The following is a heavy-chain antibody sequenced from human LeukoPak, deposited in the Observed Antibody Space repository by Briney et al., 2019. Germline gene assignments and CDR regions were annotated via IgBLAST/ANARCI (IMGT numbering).Heavy chain of an antibody. CDR3: ARAWPIFDY. D-gene: IGHD5-24*01. J-gene: IGHJ4*02. Sequence: RGSLRLSCAASELTFSTYWMSWVRQAPGKGLEWVANIKQDGSEKYYEDSVKGRFTISRDSAKNSLYLQMNSLRVEDTAVYYCARAWPIFDYWGQGTLVTVSS. CDR1: ELTFSTYW. CDR2: IKQDGSEK. V-gene: IGHV3-7*03.